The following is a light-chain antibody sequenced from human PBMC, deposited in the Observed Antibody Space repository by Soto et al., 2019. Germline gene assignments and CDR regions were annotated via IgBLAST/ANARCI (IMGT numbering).Light chain of an antibody. CDR3: QQRSNWPRLT. V-gene: IGKV3-11*01. CDR2: DAS. Sequence: EIVLTQSPATLSLSPGERATLSCRASQSVSNYLAWYQQKPGQAPRLLIYDASNMATGIPARFSGSGSGTAFTLTISSLEPEDFTVYYCQQRSNWPRLTFGGGTKVEIK. CDR1: QSVSNY. J-gene: IGKJ4*01.